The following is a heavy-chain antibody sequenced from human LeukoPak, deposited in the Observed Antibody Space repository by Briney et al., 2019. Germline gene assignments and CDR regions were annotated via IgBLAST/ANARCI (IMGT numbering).Heavy chain of an antibody. CDR1: GGSISSCY. V-gene: IGHV4-59*08. D-gene: IGHD3-10*01. CDR2: IYYSGST. CDR3: ARHSPQPYYYGSGSYSPPHYFDY. Sequence: SETLSLTCTVSGGSISSCYWSWIRQPPGKGLEWLGYIYYSGSTNYNPSLKSRVTISVDTSKNQFSLKMSTVTAAETALYYCARHSPQPYYYGSGSYSPPHYFDYWGQGTLVTVSS. J-gene: IGHJ4*02.